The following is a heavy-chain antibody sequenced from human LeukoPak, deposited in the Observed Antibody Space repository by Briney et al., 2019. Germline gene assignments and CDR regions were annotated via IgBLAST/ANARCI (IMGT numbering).Heavy chain of an antibody. J-gene: IGHJ4*02. V-gene: IGHV4-39*01. CDR1: GGSISSSSYY. CDR3: ARRSSGNLDY. D-gene: IGHD6-19*01. Sequence: SETLSLTCTVSGGSISSSSYYWGWIRQPPGKGLEWIGSIYYSGSTYYNPSLKSRVTISVDTSKNQFSLKLSSVTAADTAVYYCARRSSGNLDYWGQGTLVTVSS. CDR2: IYYSGST.